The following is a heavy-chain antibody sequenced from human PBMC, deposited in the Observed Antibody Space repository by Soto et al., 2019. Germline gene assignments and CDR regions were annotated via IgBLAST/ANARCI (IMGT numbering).Heavy chain of an antibody. CDR2: ISYDGSNK. D-gene: IGHD2-15*01. CDR1: GFTFSSYA. J-gene: IGHJ3*02. CDR3: ARVGCSGGSCYRDAFDI. V-gene: IGHV3-30-3*01. Sequence: GGSLRLSCPASGFTFSSYAMHWVRQAPGKGLEWVAVISYDGSNKYYADSVKGRFTISRDNSKNTLYLQMNSLRAEDTAVYYCARVGCSGGSCYRDAFDIWGQGTMVTVSS.